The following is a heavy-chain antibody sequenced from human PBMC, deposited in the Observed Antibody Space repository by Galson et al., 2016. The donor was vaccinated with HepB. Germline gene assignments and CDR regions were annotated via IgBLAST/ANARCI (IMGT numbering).Heavy chain of an antibody. D-gene: IGHD2-15*01. J-gene: IGHJ4*02. V-gene: IGHV1-69*06. CDR1: GGAFSSYT. CDR2: IKPIFGSA. Sequence: SVKVSCKASGGAFSSYTISWVRQAPGQGLEWLGGIKPIFGSANYAQKSLGRVTFTADRSTSTVYMELSSLRSDDTAVYYRATKGYCSGGSCFFFDCWGQGTLVTVSS. CDR3: ATKGYCSGGSCFFFDC.